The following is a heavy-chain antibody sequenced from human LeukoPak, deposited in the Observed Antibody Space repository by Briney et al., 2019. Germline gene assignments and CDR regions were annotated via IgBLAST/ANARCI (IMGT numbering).Heavy chain of an antibody. CDR2: IYSGGST. Sequence: AGSLRLSCTVSGFTVSSDSMSWVRQAPGKGLEWVSFIYSGGSTHYSDSVKGRFTISRDNSKNTLYLQMNSLRAEDTAVYYCAREYYYGSGSPPLYYYYYYMDVWGKGTTVTISS. J-gene: IGHJ6*03. CDR1: GFTVSSDS. D-gene: IGHD3-10*01. CDR3: AREYYYGSGSPPLYYYYYYMDV. V-gene: IGHV3-53*01.